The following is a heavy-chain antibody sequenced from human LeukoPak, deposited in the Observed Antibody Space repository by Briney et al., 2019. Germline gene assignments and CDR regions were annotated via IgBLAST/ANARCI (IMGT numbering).Heavy chain of an antibody. Sequence: GGCLRLSCAASGFTVSSNYMSWVRQAPGKGLEWVSVIYSGGSTYYADSVKGRFTISRDNSKNTLYLQMNSLRAEDTAVYYCARAETTRDGYNLIDYWGQGTLVTVTS. CDR3: ARAETTRDGYNLIDY. CDR1: GFTVSSNY. V-gene: IGHV3-66*01. CDR2: IYSGGST. J-gene: IGHJ4*02. D-gene: IGHD5-12*01.